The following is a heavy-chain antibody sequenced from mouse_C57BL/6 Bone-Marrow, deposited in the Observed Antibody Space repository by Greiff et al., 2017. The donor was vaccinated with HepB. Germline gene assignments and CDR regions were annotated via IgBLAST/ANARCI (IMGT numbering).Heavy chain of an antibody. CDR2: IDPSDSYT. J-gene: IGHJ3*01. Sequence: QVQLQQPGAELVKPGASVKLSCKASGYTFTSYWMQWVKQRPGQGLEWIGEIDPSDSYTNYNQKFKGKATLTVDTSSSTAYMQLSSLTTEDSAIYYCASPTYDYDGTFAYWGQGTRVTVSA. CDR3: ASPTYDYDGTFAY. D-gene: IGHD2-4*01. CDR1: GYTFTSYW. V-gene: IGHV1-50*01.